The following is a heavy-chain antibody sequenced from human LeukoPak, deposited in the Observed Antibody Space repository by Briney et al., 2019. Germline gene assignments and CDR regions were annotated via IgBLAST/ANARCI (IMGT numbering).Heavy chain of an antibody. V-gene: IGHV4-39*01. Sequence: SETLSLTCTVSGGSISSSSYYWGWIRQPPGKGLEWIGSIYYSGSTYYNPSLKSRVTISVDTSKNQFSLKLSSVTAADTAVYYCARGTVDTAMMPFDYWGQGTLVTVSS. D-gene: IGHD5-18*01. CDR2: IYYSGST. CDR3: ARGTVDTAMMPFDY. J-gene: IGHJ4*02. CDR1: GGSISSSSYY.